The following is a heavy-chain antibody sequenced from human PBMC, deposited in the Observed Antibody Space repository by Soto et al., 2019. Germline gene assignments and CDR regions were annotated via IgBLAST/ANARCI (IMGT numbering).Heavy chain of an antibody. CDR1: GFTVSSNY. V-gene: IGHV3-53*04. J-gene: IGHJ4*02. D-gene: IGHD6-19*01. CDR3: ASSFDYSSGWSNFDY. Sequence: GGSLRLSCAASGFTVSSNYMSWVRQAPGKGLEWVSVIYSGGSTYYADSVKGRFTISRPISKNTLYLQMNSLRAVDTAVYYCASSFDYSSGWSNFDYWGQGTLVTVAS. CDR2: IYSGGST.